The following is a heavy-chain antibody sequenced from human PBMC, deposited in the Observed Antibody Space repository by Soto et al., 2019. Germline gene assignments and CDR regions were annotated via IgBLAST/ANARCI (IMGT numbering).Heavy chain of an antibody. CDR1: GFTFSSAA. V-gene: IGHV3-23*01. CDR3: AKSVGDY. CDR2: ISGSGGST. J-gene: IGHJ4*02. Sequence: EVQLLDFGGDLVQPGGSLRLSCAASGFTFSSAAMSWVRQPPGKGLEWVSAISGSGGSTYYAESVKGRFTISRDNSNNMLYLQMNSLRPEDTAVYYCAKSVGDYWGQGTLVTVSS.